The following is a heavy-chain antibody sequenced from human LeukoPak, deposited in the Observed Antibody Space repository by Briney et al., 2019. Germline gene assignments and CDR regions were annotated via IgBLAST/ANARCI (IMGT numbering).Heavy chain of an antibody. CDR1: GFTFSSYS. CDR2: ISSSSSYI. V-gene: IGHV3-21*01. D-gene: IGHD3-22*01. Sequence: GGSLRLSCAASGFTFSSYSMNWVRQAPGKGLEWVSSISSSSSYIYYADSVKGRFTISRDNAKNSLYLQMNSLRAEDTAVYYCARELAYYDSSGPFDYWCQGTLVTVSS. CDR3: ARELAYYDSSGPFDY. J-gene: IGHJ4*02.